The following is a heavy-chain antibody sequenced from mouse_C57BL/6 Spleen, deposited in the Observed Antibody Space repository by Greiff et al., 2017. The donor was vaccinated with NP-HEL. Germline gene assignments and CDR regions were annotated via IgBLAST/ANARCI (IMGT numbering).Heavy chain of an antibody. CDR2: IDPEDGET. Sequence: VQLQQSGAELVKPGASVKLSCTASGFNIKDYYMHWVKQRTEQGLEWIGRIDPEDGETKYAPQFQGKATITADTSSNTAYLQLSSLTSEDTAVYYCARRGMVAMDYWGQGTSVTVSS. CDR1: GFNIKDYY. V-gene: IGHV14-2*01. CDR3: ARRGMVAMDY. J-gene: IGHJ4*01. D-gene: IGHD2-10*02.